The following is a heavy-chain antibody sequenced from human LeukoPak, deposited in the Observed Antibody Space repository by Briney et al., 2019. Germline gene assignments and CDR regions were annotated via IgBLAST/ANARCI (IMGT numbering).Heavy chain of an antibody. V-gene: IGHV3-30*03. Sequence: GRSLRLSCAASGFTFSSYGMHWVRQAPGKGLKWVAVISYDGSNKYYADSVKGRFTISRDNSKNTLYLQMNSLRAEDTAVYYCAQGGDLDYWGQGTLVTVSS. CDR3: AQGGDLDY. CDR1: GFTFSSYG. J-gene: IGHJ4*02. D-gene: IGHD3-16*01. CDR2: ISYDGSNK.